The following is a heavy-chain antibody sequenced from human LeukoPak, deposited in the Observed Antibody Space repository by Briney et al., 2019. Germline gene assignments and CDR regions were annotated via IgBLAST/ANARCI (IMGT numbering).Heavy chain of an antibody. CDR1: GGSFSGYY. CDR2: IDHSGST. D-gene: IGHD5-12*01. CDR3: ARGQWLRSFDY. Sequence: SETLSLTCAVYGGSFSGYYWSWIRQPPGKGLEWIGEIDHSGSTNYNPSLKSRVTISVDTSKNQFSLKLSSVTAADTAVYYCARGQWLRSFDYRGQGTLVTVSS. V-gene: IGHV4-34*01. J-gene: IGHJ4*02.